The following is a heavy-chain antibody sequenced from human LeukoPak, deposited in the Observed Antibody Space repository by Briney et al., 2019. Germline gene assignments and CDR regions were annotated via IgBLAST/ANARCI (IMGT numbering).Heavy chain of an antibody. CDR2: MNPNSGGT. J-gene: IGHJ4*02. Sequence: ASVKVSCKASGYTFTDYYVHWVRQAPGQGLEWMGWMNPNSGGTNYAQRFQGRVTMTRDTSISTAYMELTRLRFDDTAVFYCATSRGGTSFDYWGQGPWSPSPQ. D-gene: IGHD2-2*01. CDR3: ATSRGGTSFDY. V-gene: IGHV1-2*02. CDR1: GYTFTDYY.